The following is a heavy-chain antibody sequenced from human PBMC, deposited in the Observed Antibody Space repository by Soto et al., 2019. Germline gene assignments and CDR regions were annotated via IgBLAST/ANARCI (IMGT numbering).Heavy chain of an antibody. CDR2: FDPEDGET. CDR3: ATSPTDPVPSYYYYGMDV. CDR1: GYTLTELS. V-gene: IGHV1-24*01. Sequence: ASVKVSCKVSGYTLTELSMHWVRQAPGKGLEWMGGFDPEDGETIYAQKFQGRVTMTEDTSTDTAYMELSSLRSEDTAVYYCATSPTDPVPSYYYYGMDVWGQGTTVTVSS. J-gene: IGHJ6*02. D-gene: IGHD4-17*01.